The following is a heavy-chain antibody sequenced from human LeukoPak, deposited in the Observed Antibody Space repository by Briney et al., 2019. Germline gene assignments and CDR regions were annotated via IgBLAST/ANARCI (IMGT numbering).Heavy chain of an antibody. CDR1: GGSISSYY. D-gene: IGHD1-26*01. J-gene: IGHJ4*02. CDR3: ASSASGSYYYFDY. V-gene: IGHV4-59*01. CDR2: IYYSGST. Sequence: SETLSLTCTVSGGSISSYYWSWIRQPPGKGLEWNGYIYYSGSTNYNPSLKSRVTISVDTSKNQFSLKLSSVTAADTAVYYCASSASGSYYYFDYWGQGTLVTVSS.